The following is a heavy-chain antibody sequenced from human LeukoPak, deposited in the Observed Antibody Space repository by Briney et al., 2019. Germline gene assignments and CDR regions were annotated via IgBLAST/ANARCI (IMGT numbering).Heavy chain of an antibody. Sequence: GGSLRLSCAASGFTFSNYAMNWVRQAPGKGLKWVSSITSSSSYIYYADSVEGRFTISRDNAKKSLFLQMNSLRDEDTAVYYCASGRSMGITGTTGAFEIWGQGTMVTVSS. V-gene: IGHV3-21*01. D-gene: IGHD1-7*01. CDR3: ASGRSMGITGTTGAFEI. CDR1: GFTFSNYA. CDR2: ITSSSSYI. J-gene: IGHJ3*02.